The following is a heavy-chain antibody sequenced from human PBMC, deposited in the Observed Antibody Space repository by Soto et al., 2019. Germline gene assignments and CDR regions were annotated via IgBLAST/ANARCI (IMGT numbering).Heavy chain of an antibody. Sequence: QVQLVQSGTEVKKPGASVKVSCKASGYTFTRFGINWVRQAPGQGLEWMGWISGHNGNTHSAQNFQGRVTVTTDTSSSTDNMEWGSIGSRDRAVYYWAEVFEAGGQLAGGFDYWGQGTLFTVSS. CDR2: ISGHNGNT. CDR3: AEVFEAGGQLAGGFDY. J-gene: IGHJ4*02. V-gene: IGHV1-18*01. D-gene: IGHD6-6*01. CDR1: GYTFTRFG.